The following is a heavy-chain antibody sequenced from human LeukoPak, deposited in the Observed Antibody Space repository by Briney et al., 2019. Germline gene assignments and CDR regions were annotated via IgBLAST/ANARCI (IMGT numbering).Heavy chain of an antibody. D-gene: IGHD3/OR15-3a*01. Sequence: PSETLSLTCTVSGVSISSSNSYWGWIRQPPGEGLEWIGSIYYTGNTYYNASLKSRVTISIDTSKNQISLRLTSVTATDTAMYSCARQTGSGLFTLPGGQGTLVTVSS. CDR2: IYYTGNT. J-gene: IGHJ4*02. CDR3: ARQTGSGLFTLP. CDR1: GVSISSSNSY. V-gene: IGHV4-39*01.